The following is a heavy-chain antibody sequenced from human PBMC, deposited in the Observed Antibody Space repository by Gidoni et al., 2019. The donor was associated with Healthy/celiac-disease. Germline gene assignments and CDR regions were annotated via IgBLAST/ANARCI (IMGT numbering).Heavy chain of an antibody. CDR2: IYHSGST. D-gene: IGHD3-16*01. J-gene: IGHJ5*02. Sequence: QLQLQESGSGLVKPSQTLSLTCAFSVGSISSGGYSRSWIRQPPGKGWEGIGYIYHSGSTYYNPSLKSRVNISVDRSKNQFSLKLSSVTAADTAVYYCARGGDDYVWGSHSGGGWFDPWGQGTLVTVSS. V-gene: IGHV4-30-2*01. CDR3: ARGGDDYVWGSHSGGGWFDP. CDR1: VGSISSGGYS.